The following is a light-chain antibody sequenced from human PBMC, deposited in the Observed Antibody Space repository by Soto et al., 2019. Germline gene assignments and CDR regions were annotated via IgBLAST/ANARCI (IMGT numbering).Light chain of an antibody. J-gene: IGLJ2*01. V-gene: IGLV6-57*04. CDR1: SGSIASNY. CDR3: QSYDSSNQV. Sequence: NFMLTQPHSVSESPGKTVTISCTRSSGSIASNYVQWYQQRPGRAPTTVIYEDNQRPSGVPDRFSGSIDSTSNSASLTISGLKNEAEADYYCQSYDSSNQVFGGGTKLTVL. CDR2: EDN.